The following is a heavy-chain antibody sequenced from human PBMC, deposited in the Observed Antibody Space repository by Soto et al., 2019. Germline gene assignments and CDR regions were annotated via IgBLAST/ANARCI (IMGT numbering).Heavy chain of an antibody. J-gene: IGHJ6*02. CDR1: GYTFTGYY. Sequence: DSVKVSCKASGYTFTGYYMHWVRQAPGQGLEWMGWINPNSGGTNYAQKFQGWVTMTRDTSISTAYMELSRLRSDDTAVYYCATGKPNHSGRYSPGGMDVWGQGKTVTVSS. CDR3: ATGKPNHSGRYSPGGMDV. V-gene: IGHV1-2*04. CDR2: INPNSGGT. D-gene: IGHD1-26*01.